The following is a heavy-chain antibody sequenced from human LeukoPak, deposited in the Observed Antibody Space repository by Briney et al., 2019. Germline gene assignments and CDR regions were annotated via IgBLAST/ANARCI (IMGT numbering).Heavy chain of an antibody. CDR1: GYTFTSYG. D-gene: IGHD3-3*01. Sequence: GASVKVSCKASGYTFTSYGISWVRHAPGQGLEWMGWISAYNGNTNYAQKLQGRVTMTTDTSTSTAYMELRSLRSDDTAVYYCARYYDFWSGYYRENYYYYYMDVWGKGTTVTVSS. CDR2: ISAYNGNT. J-gene: IGHJ6*03. V-gene: IGHV1-18*01. CDR3: ARYYDFWSGYYRENYYYYYMDV.